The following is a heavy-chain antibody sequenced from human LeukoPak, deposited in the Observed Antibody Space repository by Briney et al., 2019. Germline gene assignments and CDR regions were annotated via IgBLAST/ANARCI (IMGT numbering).Heavy chain of an antibody. J-gene: IGHJ6*02. CDR2: ISWNSGSI. V-gene: IGHV3-9*01. D-gene: IGHD6-13*01. Sequence: GGSLRLSCAASGFTFDDYAMHWVRQAPGKGLEWVSGISWNSGSIGYADSVKGRFTISRDNAKNSLYLQVNSLRAEDTALYYCAKSQQQLVRHYYGMDVWGQGTTVTVSS. CDR1: GFTFDDYA. CDR3: AKSQQQLVRHYYGMDV.